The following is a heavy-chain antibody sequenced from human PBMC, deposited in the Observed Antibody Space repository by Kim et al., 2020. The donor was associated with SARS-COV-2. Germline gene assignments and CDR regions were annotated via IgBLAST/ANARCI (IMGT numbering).Heavy chain of an antibody. J-gene: IGHJ4*02. Sequence: SETLSLTCTVSGGSISSSSYYWGWIRQPPGKGLEWIGSIYYSGSTYYNPSLKSRVTISVDTSKNQFSLKLSSVTAADTAVYYCATGLYDQRPDYWGQGTLVTVSS. D-gene: IGHD2-2*01. CDR3: ATGLYDQRPDY. CDR2: IYYSGST. V-gene: IGHV4-39*07. CDR1: GGSISSSSYY.